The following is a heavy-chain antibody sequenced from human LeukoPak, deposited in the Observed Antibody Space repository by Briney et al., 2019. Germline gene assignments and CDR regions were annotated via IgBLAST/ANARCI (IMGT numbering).Heavy chain of an antibody. CDR1: GFTFSSYG. V-gene: IGHV3-30*02. J-gene: IGHJ4*02. D-gene: IGHD1-1*01. CDR3: ARDQDWNDRGGLDY. Sequence: GGSLRLSCAASGFTFSSYGMHWVRQAPGKGLEWVAFIRYDGSNKYYADSVKGRFTISRDNARNSLYLQMNSLRPEDTAVYYCARDQDWNDRGGLDYWGQGTLVTVSS. CDR2: IRYDGSNK.